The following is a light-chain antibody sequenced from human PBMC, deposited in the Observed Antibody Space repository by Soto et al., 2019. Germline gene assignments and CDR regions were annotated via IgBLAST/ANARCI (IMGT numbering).Light chain of an antibody. Sequence: QSALTQPPSASGSPGQSVTISCTRTSSDVGGYNCVSWYQQHPGKAPQLMIYEVTKRPSGVPDRFSGSKSGNTASLTVSGLQAEDEADYYCSSYAGSNTVLFGGGTQLTVL. CDR1: SSDVGGYNC. CDR3: SSYAGSNTVL. V-gene: IGLV2-8*01. CDR2: EVT. J-gene: IGLJ2*01.